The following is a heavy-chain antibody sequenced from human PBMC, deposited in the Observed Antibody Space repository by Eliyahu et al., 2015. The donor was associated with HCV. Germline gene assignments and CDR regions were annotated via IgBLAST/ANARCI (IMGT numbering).Heavy chain of an antibody. CDR1: GGSFSGYY. V-gene: IGHV4-34*01. J-gene: IGHJ4*02. Sequence: QVQLQQWGAGLLKPSETLSLTCAVYGGSFSGYYWXWIRQPPGKGLEWIGEINHSGSTNYXPSLKSRVTISVDTSKNQFSLKLSSVTAADTAVYYCAREGNYYDSSGYPDYWGQGTLVTV. CDR2: INHSGST. D-gene: IGHD3-22*01. CDR3: AREGNYYDSSGYPDY.